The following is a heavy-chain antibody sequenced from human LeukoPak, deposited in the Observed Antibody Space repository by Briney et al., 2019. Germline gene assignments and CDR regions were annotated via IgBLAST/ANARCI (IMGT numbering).Heavy chain of an antibody. CDR2: ISAYNGNT. J-gene: IGHJ4*02. D-gene: IGHD2-8*02. CDR1: GYTFTSYG. V-gene: IGHV1-18*01. CDR3: ARARSRASTWYWDH. Sequence: GASVKVSCKASGYTFTSYGISWVRQAPGQGLEWMGWISAYNGNTNYAQKLQGRVTMTTDTSTSTAYMELRSLRSDDSAIYYCARARSRASTWYWDHWGQGTLVTVSS.